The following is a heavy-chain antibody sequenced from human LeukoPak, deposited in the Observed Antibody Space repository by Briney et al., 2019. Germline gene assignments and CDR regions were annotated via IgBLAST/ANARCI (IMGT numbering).Heavy chain of an antibody. Sequence: GRSLRLSCAASGFTFRAYIMHWVRQASGKGLEWVGRITGTHATAYSATVKGRFTISRDDSKYTTYLQMNSLETEDTAVYYCARDHLRGSYSYWGQGTLVTVSS. J-gene: IGHJ4*02. V-gene: IGHV3-73*01. CDR1: GFTFRAYI. CDR3: ARDHLRGSYSY. CDR2: ITGTHAT. D-gene: IGHD1-26*01.